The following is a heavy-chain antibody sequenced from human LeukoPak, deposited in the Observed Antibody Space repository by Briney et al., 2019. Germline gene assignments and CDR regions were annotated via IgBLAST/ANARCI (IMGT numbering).Heavy chain of an antibody. J-gene: IGHJ6*03. Sequence: SQTLSLTCAISGDSVSSNSAAWNWIRQSPSRGLEWLGRTYYRSKWYNDYAVSVKSRITINPDTSKNQFSLQLNSVTPEDTAVYYCARSRIAVAAGKEYYYYYYMDVWGKGTTVTVSS. CDR2: TYYRSKWYN. CDR1: GDSVSSNSAA. CDR3: ARSRIAVAAGKEYYYYYYMDV. D-gene: IGHD6-19*01. V-gene: IGHV6-1*01.